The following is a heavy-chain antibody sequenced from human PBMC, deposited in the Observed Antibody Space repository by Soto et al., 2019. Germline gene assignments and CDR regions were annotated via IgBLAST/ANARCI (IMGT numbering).Heavy chain of an antibody. CDR2: ISDNGGKT. CDR3: AKNLPSESKAFDI. V-gene: IGHV3-23*04. CDR1: GFTFNNYA. Sequence: EGQLVESGGGLVQPGGSLRLSCAASGFTFNNYAMTWVRQAPGKGLECVSIISDNGGKTYYADSVRGRFTISRDNSRNTLYLQMNSLRAEDTAVYYCAKNLPSESKAFDIWGQGTMVTVSS. J-gene: IGHJ3*02.